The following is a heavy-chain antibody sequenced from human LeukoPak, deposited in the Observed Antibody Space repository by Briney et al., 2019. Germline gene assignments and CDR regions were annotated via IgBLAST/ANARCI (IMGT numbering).Heavy chain of an antibody. Sequence: SQTLSLTCTVSGASVNSGGYYWTWIRQAAGKGLEWIGRISSSGTTNYNPSLKSRVTISVDTSKNQFSLKLSSVTAADTAAYYCARVFGSGSWGYYYYYMDVWGKGTTVTISS. CDR2: ISSSGTT. J-gene: IGHJ6*03. CDR1: GASVNSGGYY. V-gene: IGHV4-61*02. D-gene: IGHD3-10*01. CDR3: ARVFGSGSWGYYYYYMDV.